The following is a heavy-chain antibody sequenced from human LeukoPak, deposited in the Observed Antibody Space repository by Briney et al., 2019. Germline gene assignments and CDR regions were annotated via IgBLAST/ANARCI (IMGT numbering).Heavy chain of an antibody. Sequence: GGSLRLSCAASGFTFDDYTMHWVRQAPGKGLEWVSLISWDGGSTYYADSVKGRFTISRDNAKNSLYLQMNSLGAEDTGVYYCVREGSWTGFFDYWGQGTLVTVSS. D-gene: IGHD6-13*01. CDR1: GFTFDDYT. V-gene: IGHV3-43*01. CDR2: ISWDGGST. J-gene: IGHJ4*02. CDR3: VREGSWTGFFDY.